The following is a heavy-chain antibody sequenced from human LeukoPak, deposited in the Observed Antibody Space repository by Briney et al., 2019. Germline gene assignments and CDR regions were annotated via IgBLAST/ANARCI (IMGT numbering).Heavy chain of an antibody. V-gene: IGHV3-21*01. CDR2: ISSSSSYI. D-gene: IGHD3-10*01. CDR3: ARDYYGSGSFFDY. Sequence: GGSLRLSCAASGFTFSSYSMNWVRQAPGKGLEWVSSISSSSSYIYYADSVKGRFTISRDNAKNSLYLQMNSLRAEDTAVYYCARDYYGSGSFFDYWGQGTLVTVSS. J-gene: IGHJ4*02. CDR1: GFTFSSYS.